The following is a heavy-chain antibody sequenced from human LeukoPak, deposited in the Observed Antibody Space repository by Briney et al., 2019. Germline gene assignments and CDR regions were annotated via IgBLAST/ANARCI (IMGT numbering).Heavy chain of an antibody. CDR3: AELGITMIGGV. CDR2: IYPSGGEI. CDR1: GFTFSTFA. Sequence: PGGSLRLSCAASGFTFSTFAMLWVRQPRGKGLEWVSSIYPSGGEIHYADSVRGRFTISRDNAKNSLYLQMNSLRAEDTAVYYCAELGITMIGGVWGKGTTVTISS. D-gene: IGHD3-10*02. J-gene: IGHJ6*04. V-gene: IGHV3-23*01.